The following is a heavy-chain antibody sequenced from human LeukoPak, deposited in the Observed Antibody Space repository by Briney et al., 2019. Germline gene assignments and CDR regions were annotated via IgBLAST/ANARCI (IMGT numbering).Heavy chain of an antibody. J-gene: IGHJ3*02. CDR1: GFTFSSYG. D-gene: IGHD6-19*01. CDR3: AREGWLVLAYAFDI. CDR2: IWYDGSNK. Sequence: PGGSLRLSCAASGFTFSSYGMHWVRQAPGKGLEWVAVIWYDGSNKYYADSVKGRFTISRDNSKNTLYLQMNSLRAEDTAVCYCAREGWLVLAYAFDIWGQGTMVTVSS. V-gene: IGHV3-30*19.